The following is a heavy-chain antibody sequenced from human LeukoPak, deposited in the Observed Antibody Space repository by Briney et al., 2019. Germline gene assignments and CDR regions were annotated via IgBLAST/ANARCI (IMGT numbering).Heavy chain of an antibody. Sequence: ASVKVSCKASGYTFTIYYMHWVRQAPGQGLEWMGGFDPEDGETIYAQKFQGRVTMTEDTSTDTAYMELSSMRSEDTAVYYCATLGAITGVDYWGQGTLVTVSS. CDR1: GYTFTIYY. V-gene: IGHV1-24*01. CDR2: FDPEDGET. J-gene: IGHJ4*02. CDR3: ATLGAITGVDY. D-gene: IGHD2-8*02.